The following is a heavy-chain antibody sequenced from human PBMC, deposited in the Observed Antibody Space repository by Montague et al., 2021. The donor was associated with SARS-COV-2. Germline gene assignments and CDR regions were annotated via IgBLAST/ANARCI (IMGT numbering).Heavy chain of an antibody. CDR1: GFTFSTFW. CDR3: ARDHSTIAIGYFQSH. V-gene: IGHV3-7*03. D-gene: IGHD2/OR15-2a*01. J-gene: IGHJ4*01. CDR2: INTDGSQK. Sequence: SLRLSCAASGFTFSTFWMTWFRQAPGKGLDCVANINTDGSQKSYLDSLKGRFIISRDNTKDSVYLEMSSLRAEDTAVYYCARDHSTIAIGYFQSHWGQEPWSPSPQ.